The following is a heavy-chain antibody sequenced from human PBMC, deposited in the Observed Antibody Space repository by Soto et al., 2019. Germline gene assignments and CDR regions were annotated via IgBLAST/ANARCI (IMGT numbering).Heavy chain of an antibody. V-gene: IGHV4-4*07. CDR1: GGPISSYY. J-gene: IGHJ6*02. CDR3: VRDGSSGWNYDGMDV. D-gene: IGHD6-19*01. Sequence: SETLSLTCTVSGGPISSYYWSWIWQPAGQGLGRIGRIYMNGRTNYNPSLKSRVTVSVVTSKSQFSLMLNSVTAADTAVYYCVRDGSSGWNYDGMDVWGQGILVTVSS. CDR2: IYMNGRT.